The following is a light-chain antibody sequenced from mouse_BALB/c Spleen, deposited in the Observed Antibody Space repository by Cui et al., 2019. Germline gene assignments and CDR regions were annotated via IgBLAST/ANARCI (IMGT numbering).Light chain of an antibody. V-gene: IGKV4-79*01. CDR2: STS. J-gene: IGKJ5*01. CDR3: HQWSSYPPT. Sequence: QIVLRQSLAIISAYPREKVTLTCSASSSVSSSYVYWYQQKPGSSPKLWIYSTSNLASGVPARFSGSGSGTSYSLTISSMEAEDAASYFCHQWSSYPPTFGAGTKLELK. CDR1: SSVSSSY.